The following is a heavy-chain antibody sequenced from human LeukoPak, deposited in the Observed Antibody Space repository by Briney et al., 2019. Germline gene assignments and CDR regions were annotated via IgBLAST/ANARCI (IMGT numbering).Heavy chain of an antibody. V-gene: IGHV4-59*01. Sequence: SGPTLVKPSETLSLTCTVSGGSISSYYWSWIRQPPGKGLEWIGYIYYSGSTNYNPSLKSRVSISVDKSKNQFSLKLSSVTAADTAVYYCTRDVYSSGCRAFDIWGQGTMVTVSS. D-gene: IGHD6-19*01. CDR1: GGSISSYY. CDR3: TRDVYSSGCRAFDI. J-gene: IGHJ3*02. CDR2: IYYSGST.